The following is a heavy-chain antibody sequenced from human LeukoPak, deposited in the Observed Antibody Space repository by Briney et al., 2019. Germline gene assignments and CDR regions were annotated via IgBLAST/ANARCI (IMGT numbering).Heavy chain of an antibody. CDR2: IDSDGSTT. D-gene: IGHD2-2*01. V-gene: IGHV3-74*01. Sequence: GGSLRLSCAVSGFTLSSYWMHWVRQAPGEGLVWVSRIDSDGSTTDYADSVKGRFTISRDNANNTLYLQMNSLRAEDAGVYYCARGLTLLGYCSSTSCLMNYWGQGTLVTVSS. CDR3: ARGLTLLGYCSSTSCLMNY. CDR1: GFTLSSYW. J-gene: IGHJ4*02.